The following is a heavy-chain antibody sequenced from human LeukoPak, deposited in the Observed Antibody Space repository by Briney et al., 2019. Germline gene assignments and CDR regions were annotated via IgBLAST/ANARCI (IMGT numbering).Heavy chain of an antibody. D-gene: IGHD3-16*01. Sequence: GASVKVSCKVSGYTLTELSMHWVRQAPGKGLEWMGGFDPEDGETIYAQKFQGRVTMTEDTSTDTAYMELSSLRSEDTAVYYCATRDYDHVSHYFDYWGQGTLVTVSS. CDR3: ATRDYDHVSHYFDY. CDR2: FDPEDGET. CDR1: GYTLTELS. V-gene: IGHV1-24*01. J-gene: IGHJ4*02.